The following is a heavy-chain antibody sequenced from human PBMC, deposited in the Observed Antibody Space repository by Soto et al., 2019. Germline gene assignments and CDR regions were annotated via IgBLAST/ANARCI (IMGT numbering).Heavy chain of an antibody. J-gene: IGHJ4*02. V-gene: IGHV3-23*01. CDR2: LGTIGA. Sequence: EVQLLDSGGGLVQPGGSLKLSCVGSGFTFSRHAMTWVRQAPGKGLEWVSTLGTIGAFYADSVKGRFTISRDDSKNTAHLQMSGLRAEDSAIYYCARDLTTYDFWGQGTVVTVSS. CDR1: GFTFSRHA. CDR3: ARDLTTYDF.